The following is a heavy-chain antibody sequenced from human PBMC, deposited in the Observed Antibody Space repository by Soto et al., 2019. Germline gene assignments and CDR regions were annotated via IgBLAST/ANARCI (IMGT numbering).Heavy chain of an antibody. D-gene: IGHD6-13*01. J-gene: IGHJ4*02. Sequence: SETLSLTCTVSGGYISSYYWSWIRQPPGKGLEWSGYIYYSGSTNYNPSLKSRVTISVDTSKNQFSLKLSSVTAADTAVYYGARGSYSSSWYGEGYYFDYWGQGTLVTVS. V-gene: IGHV4-59*01. CDR2: IYYSGST. CDR3: ARGSYSSSWYGEGYYFDY. CDR1: GGYISSYY.